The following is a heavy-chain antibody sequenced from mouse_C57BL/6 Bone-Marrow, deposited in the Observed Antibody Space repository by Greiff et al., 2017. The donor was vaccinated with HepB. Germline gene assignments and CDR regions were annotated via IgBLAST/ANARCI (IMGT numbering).Heavy chain of an antibody. Sequence: DVHLVESGPGLVKPSQSLSLTCSVTGYSITSGYYWNWIRQFPGNKLEWMGYISYDGSNNYNPSLKNRISITRDTSKNQFFLKLNSVTTEDTATYYCASPPWFAYWGQGTLVTVSA. V-gene: IGHV3-6*01. CDR3: ASPPWFAY. CDR2: ISYDGSN. J-gene: IGHJ3*01. CDR1: GYSITSGYY.